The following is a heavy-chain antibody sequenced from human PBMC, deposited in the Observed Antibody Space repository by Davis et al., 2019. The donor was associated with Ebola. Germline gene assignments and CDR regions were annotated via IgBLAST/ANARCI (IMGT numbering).Heavy chain of an antibody. CDR1: GYTFTSYG. V-gene: IGHV1-18*01. D-gene: IGHD5-24*01. Sequence: ASVKVSCKASGYTFTSYGISWVRPAPGQGLEWMGWISAYNGNTNYAQKLQGRVTMTTDTSTSTAYMELRSLRSDDTAVYYCARGDGYNYFDAFDIWGQGTMVTVSS. J-gene: IGHJ3*02. CDR2: ISAYNGNT. CDR3: ARGDGYNYFDAFDI.